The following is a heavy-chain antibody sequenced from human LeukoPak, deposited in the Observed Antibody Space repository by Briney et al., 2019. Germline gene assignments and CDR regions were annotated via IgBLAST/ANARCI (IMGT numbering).Heavy chain of an antibody. Sequence: PGGSLRLSCAASGFTFNSYAMTWVRQAPGKGLEWVSAISGGGVNTYYADSVKGRFTISRDNSKIMLYLQMNSLRAEDTAVYYCAKTLGYSGYFSPWGQGTLVTVSS. CDR1: GFTFNSYA. V-gene: IGHV3-23*01. J-gene: IGHJ5*02. D-gene: IGHD3-22*01. CDR2: ISGGGVNT. CDR3: AKTLGYSGYFSP.